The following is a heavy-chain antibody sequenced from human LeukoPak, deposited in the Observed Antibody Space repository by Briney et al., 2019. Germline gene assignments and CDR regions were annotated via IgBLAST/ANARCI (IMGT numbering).Heavy chain of an antibody. Sequence: GGSLRLSCAASGCIFSSYTMYWVLQAPGKGLEWVSFISSSSSYIYHADSVKGRFTISRDNAKNSLYLQMNSLRAEDTAVYYCARDRQSITIFGVLIPIYMDVWGKGTTVTVSS. D-gene: IGHD3-3*01. CDR3: ARDRQSITIFGVLIPIYMDV. V-gene: IGHV3-21*01. J-gene: IGHJ6*03. CDR1: GCIFSSYT. CDR2: ISSSSSYI.